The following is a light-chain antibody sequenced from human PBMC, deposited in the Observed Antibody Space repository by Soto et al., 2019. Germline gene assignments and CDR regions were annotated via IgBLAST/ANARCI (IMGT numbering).Light chain of an antibody. Sequence: QSVLAQPPSASGSPGQSVTVSCTGTSSDVGFYDYVSWYQQHPGKAPKLIIYEVSKRPSGVPDRFSGSKSGNSASLTVSGRQAEDEDDYYCSSYLGDSYHHAFGTGTKVTVL. J-gene: IGLJ1*01. CDR2: EVS. CDR1: SSDVGFYDY. V-gene: IGLV2-8*01. CDR3: SSYLGDSYHHA.